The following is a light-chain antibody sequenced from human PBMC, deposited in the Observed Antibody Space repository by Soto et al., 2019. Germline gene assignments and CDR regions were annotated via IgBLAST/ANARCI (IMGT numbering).Light chain of an antibody. V-gene: IGKV2-28*01. CDR1: QSLLHSNGYNY. CDR2: LGS. CDR3: MQDTHWPRT. Sequence: DIVMTQSPLSLPVTPGEPASISCRSSQSLLHSNGYNYLDWYLQKPGQSPQLXIYLGSSRASGVPDRFSGSGSGTDFTLKISRVEAEDVGVYYCMQDTHWPRTFGQGTKVDIK. J-gene: IGKJ1*01.